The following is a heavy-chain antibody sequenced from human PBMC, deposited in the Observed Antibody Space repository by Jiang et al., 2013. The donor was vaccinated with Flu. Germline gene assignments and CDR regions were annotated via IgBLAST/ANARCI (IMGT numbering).Heavy chain of an antibody. CDR1: GLTVSINY. V-gene: IGHV3-53*04. D-gene: IGHD3-22*01. CDR2: IYSDGST. CDR3: ARERYFDASGYYYYYYGMDV. J-gene: IGHJ6*02. Sequence: EVQLVESGGGLVQPGESLRLSCAASGLTVSINYMSWVRQAPGKGLEWVSIIYSDGSTYYADSVKGRFTISRHTSKNILYLQMNSLRAEDTAVYYCARERYFDASGYYYYYYGMDVWGQGTTVTVSS.